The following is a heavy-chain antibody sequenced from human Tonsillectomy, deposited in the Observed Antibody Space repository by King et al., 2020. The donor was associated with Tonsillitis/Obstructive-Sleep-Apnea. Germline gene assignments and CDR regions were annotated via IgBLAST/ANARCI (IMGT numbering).Heavy chain of an antibody. CDR1: GYSFTTYW. Sequence: VQLVESGAEVKKPGESLRISCKSSGYSFTTYWISWVRQMPGKGLEWVGLIDPSNSYTNYNPSFKGHVTISADKSINTAYLQWSSLKASDTAIYYCARGSGSRGQEDWLDPGGQSTLVSVPT. J-gene: IGHJ5*02. CDR2: IDPSNSYT. D-gene: IGHD3-10*01. V-gene: IGHV5-10-1*03. CDR3: ARGSGSRGQEDWLDP.